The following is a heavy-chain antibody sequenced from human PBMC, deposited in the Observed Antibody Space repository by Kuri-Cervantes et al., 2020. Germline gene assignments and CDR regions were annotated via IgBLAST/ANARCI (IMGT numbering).Heavy chain of an antibody. Sequence: GESLKISWPASGCPFRSYAMHWVRQAPGKGLECVAVISYDGSNKYYADSVQGRFTISRDNSKNTLYLQMNSLRAEDTAVYDCTTDHGDYKSDPYYYYGMDVWGQGTMVTVSS. CDR3: TTDHGDYKSDPYYYYGMDV. CDR2: ISYDGSNK. D-gene: IGHD4-17*01. CDR1: GCPFRSYA. J-gene: IGHJ6*02. V-gene: IGHV3-30-3*01.